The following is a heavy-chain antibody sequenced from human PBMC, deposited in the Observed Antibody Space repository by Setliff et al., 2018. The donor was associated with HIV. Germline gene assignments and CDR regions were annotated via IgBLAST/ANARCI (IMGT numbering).Heavy chain of an antibody. D-gene: IGHD3-3*01. CDR3: AREEDYNFWSGYDWFDP. CDR1: GDSMSSGDSS. J-gene: IGHJ5*02. Sequence: SETLSLTCAVSGDSMSSGDSSWSWIRQPPGKGLEWIGSIYYSGSTNYNPSLKSRVTISVDTSKNQFSLKLSSVTAADTAVYYCAREEDYNFWSGYDWFDPWGQGTLVTVSS. CDR2: IYYSGST. V-gene: IGHV4-61*08.